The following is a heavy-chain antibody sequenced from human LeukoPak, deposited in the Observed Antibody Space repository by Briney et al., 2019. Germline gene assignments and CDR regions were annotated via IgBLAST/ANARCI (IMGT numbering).Heavy chain of an antibody. Sequence: SQTLSLTCAVSGGSISSGGYSWNWIRQPPGKGLEWIGYIYHSGTTYYNPSLKSRVTISVDRSKNQFSLKLSSVTAADTAVYYCASTNNYGGNSNFDYWGQGTLVTVSS. D-gene: IGHD4-23*01. CDR1: GGSISSGGYS. CDR3: ASTNNYGGNSNFDY. CDR2: IYHSGTT. J-gene: IGHJ4*02. V-gene: IGHV4-30-2*01.